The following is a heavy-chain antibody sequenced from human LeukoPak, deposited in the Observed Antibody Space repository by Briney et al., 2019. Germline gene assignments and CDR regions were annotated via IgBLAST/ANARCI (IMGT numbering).Heavy chain of an antibody. V-gene: IGHV4-39*07. J-gene: IGHJ4*02. D-gene: IGHD1-26*01. CDR1: GGSISSSSYY. Sequence: PSETLSLTCTVSGGSISSSSYYWGWIRQPPGKGLEWIGSIYYSGSTYYNPSLKSRVTISVDTSKNQFSLKLSSVTAADTAVYYCARMIEWERAPGDYWGQGTLVTVSS. CDR2: IYYSGST. CDR3: ARMIEWERAPGDY.